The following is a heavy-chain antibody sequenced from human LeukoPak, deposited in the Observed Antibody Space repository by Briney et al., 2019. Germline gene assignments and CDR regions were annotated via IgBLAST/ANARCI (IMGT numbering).Heavy chain of an antibody. CDR2: ISDSGST. CDR3: ASPDSDLSAFDI. Sequence: SETLSLTCSVSGGSISNYYWSWIRQPPGKGLEWIAYISDSGSTKYRPSLRGRLSISMDKSKNMFSLKLNSVRAADTAVYFCASPDSDLSAFDIWGQGTKVTVS. D-gene: IGHD1-14*01. J-gene: IGHJ3*02. CDR1: GGSISNYY. V-gene: IGHV4-59*08.